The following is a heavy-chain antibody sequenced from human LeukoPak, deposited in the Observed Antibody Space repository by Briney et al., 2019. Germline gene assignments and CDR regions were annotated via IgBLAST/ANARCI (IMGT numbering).Heavy chain of an antibody. CDR1: GGSISSYY. CDR3: ARPLRVRRTNWFDP. D-gene: IGHD3-10*01. CDR2: INHSGST. J-gene: IGHJ5*02. Sequence: SETLSLTCTVSGGSISSYYWSWIRQPPGKGLEWIGEINHSGSTNYNPSLKSRVTISVDTSKNQFSLKLSSVTAADTAVYYCARPLRVRRTNWFDPWGQGTLVTVSS. V-gene: IGHV4-34*01.